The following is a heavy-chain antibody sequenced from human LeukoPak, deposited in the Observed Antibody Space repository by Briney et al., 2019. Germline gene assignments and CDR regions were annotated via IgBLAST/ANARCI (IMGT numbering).Heavy chain of an antibody. J-gene: IGHJ5*02. CDR3: ARGGSGWFRWFDP. CDR1: GFTFSSYA. V-gene: IGHV3-30*04. D-gene: IGHD6-19*01. CDR2: ISYDGINK. Sequence: GGSLRLSCAASGFTFSSYAMHWVRQAPGKGLEWLTVISYDGINKYYADSVKGRFTISRDNSKNTLYLQMNSLRDGDTAVYYCARGGSGWFRWFDPWGQGTLVTVSS.